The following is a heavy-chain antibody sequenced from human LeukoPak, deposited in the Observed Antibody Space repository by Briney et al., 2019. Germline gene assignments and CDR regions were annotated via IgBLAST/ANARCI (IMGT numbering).Heavy chain of an antibody. Sequence: ASVKVSCKASGYTSTNYGISWVRQAPGQGLEWMGWINPNSGGTNYAQKFQGRVTMTRDTSISTAYMELSRLRSDDTAVYYCASPTIFGVVRGAFDIWGQGTMVTVSS. D-gene: IGHD3-3*01. J-gene: IGHJ3*02. V-gene: IGHV1-2*02. CDR2: INPNSGGT. CDR1: GYTSTNYG. CDR3: ASPTIFGVVRGAFDI.